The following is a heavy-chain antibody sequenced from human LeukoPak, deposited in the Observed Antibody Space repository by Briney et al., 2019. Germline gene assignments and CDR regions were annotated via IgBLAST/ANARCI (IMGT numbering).Heavy chain of an antibody. V-gene: IGHV3-30-3*01. D-gene: IGHD2-15*01. Sequence: GGSLRLSCAASGFTFTNYALHWVRQAPGKGLEWVAVISYDGTNKYYADSVKGRFTISRDNAKNSLYLQMNSLRAEDTAVYYCARGRYCSGGSCYFDYWGQGTLVTVSS. J-gene: IGHJ4*02. CDR1: GFTFTNYA. CDR2: ISYDGTNK. CDR3: ARGRYCSGGSCYFDY.